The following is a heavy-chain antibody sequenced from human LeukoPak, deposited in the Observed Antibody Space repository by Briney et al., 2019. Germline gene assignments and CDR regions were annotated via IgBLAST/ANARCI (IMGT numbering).Heavy chain of an antibody. CDR3: ARSSSGPEDPPSFDY. V-gene: IGHV3-53*01. D-gene: IGHD6-19*01. Sequence: GGSLRLSCAASGFTVSSNYMSWVRQAPGKGLEWVSVIYSGGSTYYADSVKGRFTISRDNSKNTLYLQMNSLRAEDTAVYYCARSSSGPEDPPSFDYWGQGTLVTVSS. J-gene: IGHJ4*02. CDR1: GFTVSSNY. CDR2: IYSGGST.